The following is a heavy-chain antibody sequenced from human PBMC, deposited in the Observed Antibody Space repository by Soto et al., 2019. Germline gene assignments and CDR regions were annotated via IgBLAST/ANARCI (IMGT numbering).Heavy chain of an antibody. D-gene: IGHD3-10*01. CDR2: INHSGST. J-gene: IGHJ4*02. V-gene: IGHV4-34*01. Sequence: SETLSLTCTVSGGSISSYYWSWIRQPPGKGLEWIGEINHSGSTNYNPSLKSRVTISVDASKNQFSLKLSSVTAADTAVYYCARAEYYGSGTVGGDFDYWGQGTLVTVSS. CDR1: GGSISSYY. CDR3: ARAEYYGSGTVGGDFDY.